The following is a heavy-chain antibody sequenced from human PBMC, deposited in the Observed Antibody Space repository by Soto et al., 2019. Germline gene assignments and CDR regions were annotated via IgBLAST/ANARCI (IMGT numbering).Heavy chain of an antibody. Sequence: QVQLVESGGGLVKPGGSLRLSCAASGFSCSDYYMGWIRQAPGKGLEWVSYISSSSSYTNYADSVKGRFSISRDNAKNSVYLQKNGLRAEDTAVDYCARGRTTLTTELGYWGQGTLVTVSS. CDR3: ARGRTTLTTELGY. D-gene: IGHD4-17*01. V-gene: IGHV3-11*06. CDR2: ISSSSSYT. J-gene: IGHJ4*02. CDR1: GFSCSDYY.